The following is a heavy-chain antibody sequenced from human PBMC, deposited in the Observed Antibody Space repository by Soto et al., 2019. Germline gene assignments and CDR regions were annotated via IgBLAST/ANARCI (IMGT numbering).Heavy chain of an antibody. J-gene: IGHJ6*02. CDR2: IKSKTDGGTT. Sequence: EVQLVESGGGLVKPGWSLRLSCAASDFTFSNAWMSWVRQAPGKGLEWVGRIKSKTDGGTTDYATPVKGRFTISRDDSKHTLYLEMNSLKTEDTAVYYCSSVDTALVKDYYYGMDVWGQGTTVTVSS. CDR1: DFTFSNAW. V-gene: IGHV3-15*01. D-gene: IGHD5-18*01. CDR3: SSVDTALVKDYYYGMDV.